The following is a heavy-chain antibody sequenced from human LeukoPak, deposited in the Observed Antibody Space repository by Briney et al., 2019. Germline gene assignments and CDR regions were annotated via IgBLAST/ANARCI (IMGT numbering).Heavy chain of an antibody. D-gene: IGHD2-8*01. V-gene: IGHV3-23*01. Sequence: PGGSLRLSCAASGFTFSSYAMSWVRQAPGKGLEWVSAISCSGGSTYYADSVKGRFTISRDNSKNTLYLQMNSLRAEDTAVYYCAKDPPAGYCTNGVCHDYWGQGTLVTVSS. J-gene: IGHJ4*02. CDR2: ISCSGGST. CDR3: AKDPPAGYCTNGVCHDY. CDR1: GFTFSSYA.